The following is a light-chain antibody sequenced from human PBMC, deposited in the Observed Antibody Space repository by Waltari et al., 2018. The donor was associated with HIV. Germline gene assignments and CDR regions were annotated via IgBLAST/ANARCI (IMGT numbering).Light chain of an antibody. CDR1: SSDIGRYNY. Sequence: QSALTQPPSASGSPGQSVTMSCTGTSSDIGRYNYVSWYQQHPGKAPKLIMPEVTTPASGVPDRFSGSKSGNTAPLAVFGLQAEDEAHYYCSSYAPTNKFYVLFGGGTTLTVL. CDR2: EVT. CDR3: SSYAPTNKFYVL. V-gene: IGLV2-8*01. J-gene: IGLJ2*01.